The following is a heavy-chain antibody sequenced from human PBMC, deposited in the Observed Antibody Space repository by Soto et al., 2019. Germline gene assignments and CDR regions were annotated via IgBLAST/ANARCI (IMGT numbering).Heavy chain of an antibody. V-gene: IGHV3-30-3*01. CDR3: ARDGPLERGIVLVPAAHYYFDY. Sequence: GGSLRLSCAASGFTFSSYAMHWVRQAPGKGLEWVAVISYDGSNKYYADSVKGRFTISRDNSKNTLYLQMNSLRAEDTAVYYCARDGPLERGIVLVPAAHYYFDYWGQGTLVTVSS. J-gene: IGHJ4*02. CDR2: ISYDGSNK. D-gene: IGHD2-2*01. CDR1: GFTFSSYA.